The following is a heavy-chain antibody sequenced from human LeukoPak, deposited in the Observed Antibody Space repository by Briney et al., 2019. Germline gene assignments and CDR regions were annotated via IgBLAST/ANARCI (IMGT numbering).Heavy chain of an antibody. CDR3: ARAPSVGVDVDACDI. J-gene: IGHJ3*02. D-gene: IGHD3-3*01. CDR2: IYYSGST. Sequence: PSETLSLTCSVSGVTISSYYWSWIRQAPGKGLEWIGYIYYSGSTNYNPSLKSRVTISVDTSKNQFSLKLSSVTAADTAVYYRARAPSVGVDVDACDIWGQGTMVTVSS. V-gene: IGHV4-59*01. CDR1: GVTISSYY.